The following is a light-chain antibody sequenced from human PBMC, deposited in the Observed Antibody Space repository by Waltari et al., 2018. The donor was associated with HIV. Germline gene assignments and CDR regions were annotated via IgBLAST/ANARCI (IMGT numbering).Light chain of an antibody. Sequence: SDLTQPASVSGFLGPSITISCTGAASDFGFYNFISWYHQQPGKVPKLLLYEVDTRALGVHGRFSGSKSGNTASLTISGLQVEDEGLYHCASYTADDTVLFGGGTTVTV. CDR2: EVD. CDR1: ASDFGFYNF. J-gene: IGLJ2*01. CDR3: ASYTADDTVL. V-gene: IGLV2-14*01.